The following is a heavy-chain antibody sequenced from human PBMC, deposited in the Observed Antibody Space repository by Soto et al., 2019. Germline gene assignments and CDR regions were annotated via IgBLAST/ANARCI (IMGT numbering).Heavy chain of an antibody. CDR2: ISASGSSI. CDR1: GFTFSNYA. CDR3: AKGTMVRGVYPLDY. D-gene: IGHD3-10*01. Sequence: GSLRLSCAVSGFTFSNYAMTWVRQAPGKGLEWVSGISASGSSIYEADSVKGRFTISRDNSKNTLYLQMNSLRAEDTAIYYCAKGTMVRGVYPLDYWGQGTLVTVSS. V-gene: IGHV3-23*01. J-gene: IGHJ4*02.